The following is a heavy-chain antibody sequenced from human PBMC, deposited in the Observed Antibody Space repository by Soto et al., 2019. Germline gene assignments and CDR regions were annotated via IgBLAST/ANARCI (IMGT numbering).Heavy chain of an antibody. CDR2: INYSGET. CDR3: ARHVSF. V-gene: IGHV4-39*01. J-gene: IGHJ1*01. Sequence: QLQLQESGPGLVKPSETLSLTCTVSGVSISGTSYYWGWIRQTPAKGLEWIGTINYSGETFYNPSLKSRVTISIDTSKNHFSLNLTSVTAADTAIYYCARHVSFWGQGALVTVSS. D-gene: IGHD3-16*02. CDR1: GVSISGTSYY.